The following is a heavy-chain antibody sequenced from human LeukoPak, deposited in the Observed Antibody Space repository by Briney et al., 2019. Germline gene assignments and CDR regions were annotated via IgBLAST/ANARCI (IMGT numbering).Heavy chain of an antibody. Sequence: LSGGSLRLSCAASGFTFSNYAMSWVRQAPGKGLEWVSAITGSGGGTYYADSVRGRFTISRDNSKNTLYLQMNSLRAEDTAVYYCAKWGDYDVLTGYYDPDYWGQGTLVTVSS. CDR3: AKWGDYDVLTGYYDPDY. CDR2: ITGSGGGT. J-gene: IGHJ4*02. CDR1: GFTFSNYA. D-gene: IGHD3-9*01. V-gene: IGHV3-23*01.